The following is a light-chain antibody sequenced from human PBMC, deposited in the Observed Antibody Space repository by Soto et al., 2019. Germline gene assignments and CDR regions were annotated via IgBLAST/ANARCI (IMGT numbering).Light chain of an antibody. CDR3: CSFAGSSTLV. J-gene: IGLJ2*01. CDR2: EGS. V-gene: IGLV2-23*01. CDR1: SGDVGSYNL. Sequence: QSALTQPASVSGSPGQSITISCTGTSGDVGSYNLVSWYQHHPGKAPKVMIYEGSKRPSGVSNRFSGSKSGNTASLTISGLQAEDEADYYCCSFAGSSTLVFGGGTKLTVL.